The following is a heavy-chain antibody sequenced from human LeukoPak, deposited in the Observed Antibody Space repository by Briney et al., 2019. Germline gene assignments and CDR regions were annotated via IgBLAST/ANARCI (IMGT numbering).Heavy chain of an antibody. CDR3: VKVLLWGFDY. Sequence: GGSLRLSCAASGFTFSSYAMTWVRQAPGKGLEWVSTISGSGGNTYYADSVKGRFTISRDNSKNTLDLQMNSLRAEDTALYYCVKVLLWGFDYWGQGTQVTVSS. V-gene: IGHV3-23*01. CDR2: ISGSGGNT. CDR1: GFTFSSYA. D-gene: IGHD3-16*01. J-gene: IGHJ4*02.